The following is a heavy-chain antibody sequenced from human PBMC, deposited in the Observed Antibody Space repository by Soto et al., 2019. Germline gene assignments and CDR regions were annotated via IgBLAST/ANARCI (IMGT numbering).Heavy chain of an antibody. CDR3: AKDFIANNGVWEAFDM. V-gene: IGHV3-23*01. CDR2: LVGNGGDR. J-gene: IGHJ3*02. CDR1: GFIFSAYA. D-gene: IGHD2-8*01. Sequence: PGGSLRLSCAASGFIFSAYAMNWVRRAPGKGLQWVSGLVGNGGDRNYADSVRGRFTVSRDNSKNTLYLQMNNLRDEDTAVYYCAKDFIANNGVWEAFDMWGRGTEVTVSS.